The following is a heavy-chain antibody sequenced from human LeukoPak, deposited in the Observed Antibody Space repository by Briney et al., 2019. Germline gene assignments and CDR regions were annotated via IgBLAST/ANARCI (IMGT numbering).Heavy chain of an antibody. V-gene: IGHV3-33*06. Sequence: GGPLRLPCAASGLTFSSHGMHWVPPAPGKGLVGGTLIYYDGSKEYYADSVKGRFTISRDNSKNTLYLQMNSLRVEDTAVYYCAKDGGYSNYAFGLWGQGTMVTVSS. CDR1: GLTFSSHG. J-gene: IGHJ3*01. CDR3: AKDGGYSNYAFGL. CDR2: IYYDGSKE. D-gene: IGHD4-11*01.